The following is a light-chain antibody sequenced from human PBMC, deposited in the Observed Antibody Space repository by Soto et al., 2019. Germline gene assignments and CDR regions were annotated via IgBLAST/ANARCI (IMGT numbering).Light chain of an antibody. CDR3: QQYNDNWT. Sequence: DIQMTQSPSTLSASVGDRVTITCRASQSINSWLAWYQQKPGKAPKLLIYKASTLQSGVPSRFSGSGSGTEFTLAISSLRPDDSATYYCQQYNDNWTFGQGTKV. J-gene: IGKJ1*01. V-gene: IGKV1-5*03. CDR1: QSINSW. CDR2: KAS.